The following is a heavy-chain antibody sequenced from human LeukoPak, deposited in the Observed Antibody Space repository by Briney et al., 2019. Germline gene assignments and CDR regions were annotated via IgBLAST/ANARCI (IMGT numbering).Heavy chain of an antibody. CDR2: ISPRGTFT. J-gene: IGHJ5*02. D-gene: IGHD2-8*02. Sequence: GGSLRLSCATSGFTFSDYYLTWMRQAPGKGLEWVSFISPRGTFTNYADSVKGRFTISRDNTKNSLSLQMNSLKAEDTAVYYCARRGTNYCTGDDSNPNWFDPWGQGTLVVVSS. CDR1: GFTFSDYY. V-gene: IGHV3-11*03. CDR3: ARRGTNYCTGDDSNPNWFDP.